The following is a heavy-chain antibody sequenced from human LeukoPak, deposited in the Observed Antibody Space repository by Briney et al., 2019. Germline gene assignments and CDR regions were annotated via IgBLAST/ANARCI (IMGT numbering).Heavy chain of an antibody. CDR1: GFTVSSNY. CDR3: ARANDNYYYYYMDV. J-gene: IGHJ6*03. V-gene: IGHV3-66*01. Sequence: PGGSLRLSCAASGFTVSSNYMSWVRQAPGKGLEWVSVIYSGGSTYYADSVKGRFTISRDNSKNTLYLQMNSLRAEDTAVYYCARANDNYYYYYMDVWGKGTTVTISS. CDR2: IYSGGST. D-gene: IGHD3-9*01.